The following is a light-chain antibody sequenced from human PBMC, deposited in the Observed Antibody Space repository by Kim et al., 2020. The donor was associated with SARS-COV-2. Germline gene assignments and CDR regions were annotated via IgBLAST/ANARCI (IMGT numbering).Light chain of an antibody. Sequence: GQRVTISCSGSTSNIGNNYVSWYQQLPGTAPKLLISDNNKRPSGIPDRFSASKSGTSATLGITGLQTGDEADYYCGTWDNSLSAWVFGGGTQLTVL. V-gene: IGLV1-51*01. CDR3: GTWDNSLSAWV. CDR2: DNN. J-gene: IGLJ3*02. CDR1: TSNIGNNY.